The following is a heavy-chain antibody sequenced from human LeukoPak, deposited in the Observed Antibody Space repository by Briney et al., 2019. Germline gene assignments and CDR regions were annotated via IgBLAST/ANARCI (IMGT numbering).Heavy chain of an antibody. CDR1: GFTFSSYA. Sequence: GGSLRLSCAASGFTFSSYAMSWVRQAPGKGLEWVSAISGSGGSTYYADSVKGRLTISRDNSKNTLYLQMNSLRAEDTAVYYCAKDRSVAVAVTGVFDYWGQGTLVTVSS. D-gene: IGHD6-19*01. V-gene: IGHV3-23*01. CDR2: ISGSGGST. CDR3: AKDRSVAVAVTGVFDY. J-gene: IGHJ4*02.